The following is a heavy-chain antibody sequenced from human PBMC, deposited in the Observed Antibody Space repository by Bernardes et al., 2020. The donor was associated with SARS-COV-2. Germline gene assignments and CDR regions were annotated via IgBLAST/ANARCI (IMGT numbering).Heavy chain of an antibody. J-gene: IGHJ4*02. CDR3: AREGRENSFDY. V-gene: IGHV3-48*01. CDR1: GFIFTTYS. CDR2: ISSGGDTI. Sequence: GGSLRLSCVGSGFIFTTYSMSWVRQAPGKGLEWLLFISSGGDTIHDAHSVRGRFTVSRDDAKNSVYLQMNSLRAKDTAEYYCAREGRENSFDYWGQGSLVTVAS.